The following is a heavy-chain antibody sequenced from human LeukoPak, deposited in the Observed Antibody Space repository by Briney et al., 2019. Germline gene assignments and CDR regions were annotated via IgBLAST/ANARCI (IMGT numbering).Heavy chain of an antibody. CDR2: IYHSGST. V-gene: IGHV4-30-2*01. J-gene: IGHJ4*02. CDR1: GFTFSSYA. CDR3: ARDQGYFDY. Sequence: LRLSCAASGFTFSSYAMSWVRQAPGKGLEWIGYIYHSGSTYYNPSLKSRVTISVDRSKNQFSLKLSSVTAADTAVYYCARDQGYFDYWGQGTLVTVSS.